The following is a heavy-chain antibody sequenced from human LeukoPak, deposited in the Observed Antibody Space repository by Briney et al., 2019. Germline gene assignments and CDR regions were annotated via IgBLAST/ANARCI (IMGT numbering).Heavy chain of an antibody. CDR3: ASTIIAAAGTRNWFDP. Sequence: TLSLTCTVSGGSISSGGYYWSWIRQHPGKGLEWIGYIYYSGSTYYSPSLKSRVTISVDTSKNQFSLKLSSVTAADTAVYYCASTIIAAAGTRNWFDPWGQGTLVTVSS. CDR1: GGSISSGGYY. V-gene: IGHV4-31*03. J-gene: IGHJ5*02. CDR2: IYYSGST. D-gene: IGHD6-13*01.